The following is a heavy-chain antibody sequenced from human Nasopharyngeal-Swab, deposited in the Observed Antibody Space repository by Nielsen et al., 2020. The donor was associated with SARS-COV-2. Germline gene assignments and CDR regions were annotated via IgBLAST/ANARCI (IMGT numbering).Heavy chain of an antibody. V-gene: IGHV1-46*01. J-gene: IGHJ6*03. CDR3: ARHSSLLMDV. CDR1: GGSFTTSY. CDR2: INPSGGST. Sequence: ASVNVSCRASGGSFTTSYVHWVRQAPGQGLEWMGIINPSGGSTNYAQKFQGRVTMTRDTSTSTVYMELSSLRSEDTAVYYCARHSSLLMDVWGKGTTVTVSS. D-gene: IGHD3-22*01.